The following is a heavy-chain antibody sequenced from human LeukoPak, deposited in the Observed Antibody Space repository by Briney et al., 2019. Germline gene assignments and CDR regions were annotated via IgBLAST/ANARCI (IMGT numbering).Heavy chain of an antibody. CDR2: FYSGGST. D-gene: IGHD3-22*01. V-gene: IGHV3-53*01. Sequence: GGSLRLSCAASGFTVSSNYMSWVRQAPGKGLEGVSVFYSGGSTYYAGSVKGRFTISRDNSKNTLYLQMNSLRAEDTAVYYCARDLGYDSRGYFSGYFDYWGQGTLVTVSS. CDR3: ARDLGYDSRGYFSGYFDY. CDR1: GFTVSSNY. J-gene: IGHJ4*02.